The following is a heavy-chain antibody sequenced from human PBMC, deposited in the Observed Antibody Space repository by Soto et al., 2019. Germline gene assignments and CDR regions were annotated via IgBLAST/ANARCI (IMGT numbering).Heavy chain of an antibody. V-gene: IGHV4-59*01. D-gene: IGHD3-10*01. CDR3: ARSFMVPVDCFDY. CDR2: IYYSGST. J-gene: IGHJ4*02. CDR1: NGSLSSNY. Sequence: SETLSLTCTVSNGSLSSNYWSWIRQSPGKGLEWIGNIYYSGSTNYNPSLKSRVTMSVDTSKNQFTLKLSSVTAADTGVYFCARSFMVPVDCFDYWGQGTPVTVSS.